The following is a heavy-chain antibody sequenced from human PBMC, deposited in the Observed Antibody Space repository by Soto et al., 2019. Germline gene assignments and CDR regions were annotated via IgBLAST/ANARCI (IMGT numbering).Heavy chain of an antibody. CDR1: GFTFSSYA. V-gene: IGHV3-30-3*01. D-gene: IGHD2-15*01. CDR3: ARAGCDGGSCYTRVGLRYTMDV. Sequence: QVQLVESGGGVVQPGRSLRLSCAASGFTFSSYAMYWVRQAPGKGLEWVAVISYDGNNKYYADSVKGRFTISRDNSNNTLYLQMNSVRAEDMAVYYCARAGCDGGSCYTRVGLRYTMDVWGQGATVTVSS. CDR2: ISYDGNNK. J-gene: IGHJ6*02.